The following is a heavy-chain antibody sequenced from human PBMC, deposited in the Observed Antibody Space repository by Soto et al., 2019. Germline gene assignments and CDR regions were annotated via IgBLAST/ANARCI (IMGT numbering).Heavy chain of an antibody. CDR2: INAGNGNT. V-gene: IGHV1-3*01. Sequence: QVQLVQSGSELKKPGASVKVSCKASGYTFTGYAMHLVRQAPGQRLEWMGWINAGNGNTKYSQKFQGRFTITRDTSASTAYMELSSLRSEDTAVYYCAKGEWSSCRGCSCYYFDYWGQGTVVTVSS. D-gene: IGHD2-15*01. CDR1: GYTFTGYA. CDR3: AKGEWSSCRGCSCYYFDY. J-gene: IGHJ4*02.